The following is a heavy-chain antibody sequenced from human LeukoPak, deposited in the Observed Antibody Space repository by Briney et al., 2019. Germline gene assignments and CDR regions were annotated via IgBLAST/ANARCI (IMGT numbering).Heavy chain of an antibody. J-gene: IGHJ3*02. CDR2: IQYDGSKK. CDR1: GFTFSSNG. D-gene: IGHD1-26*01. CDR3: ARGGSYLSAFDI. V-gene: IGHV3-30*02. Sequence: PGGSLRLSCVASGFTFSSNGMHWVRQAPGKGLEWVTFIQYDGSKKYYADSVKGRFTISRDNSKNTLYLEMNSLRAEDTAVYYCARGGSYLSAFDIWGQGTMVTVSS.